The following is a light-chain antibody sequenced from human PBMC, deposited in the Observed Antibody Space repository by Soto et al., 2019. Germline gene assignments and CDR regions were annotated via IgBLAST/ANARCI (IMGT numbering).Light chain of an antibody. CDR1: SSDIGSYNY. Sequence: QSVLTQPASVSGSPGQSITISCTGTSSDIGSYNYVSWYQQLPGKVPKLMIYGVSNRPSGVSNRFSGSKSGNTASLTISGLQAEDEADYYCSSYTFSSTLVVFGGGTKLTV. J-gene: IGLJ2*01. CDR3: SSYTFSSTLVV. CDR2: GVS. V-gene: IGLV2-14*03.